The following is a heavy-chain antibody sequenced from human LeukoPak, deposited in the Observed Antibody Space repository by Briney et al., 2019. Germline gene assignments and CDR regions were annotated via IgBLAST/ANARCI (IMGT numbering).Heavy chain of an antibody. CDR2: MNPNSGNT. Sequence: ASVKVSCKASGYTFTSYDINWVRQATGQGLEWMGWMNPNSGNTGYAQKFQGRVTMTRNTSISTAYMELSSLRSEDTAVYYCAREQDIVVVVAALRQREMGGFDPWGQGTLVTVSS. CDR3: AREQDIVVVVAALRQREMGGFDP. J-gene: IGHJ5*02. D-gene: IGHD2-15*01. CDR1: GYTFTSYD. V-gene: IGHV1-8*01.